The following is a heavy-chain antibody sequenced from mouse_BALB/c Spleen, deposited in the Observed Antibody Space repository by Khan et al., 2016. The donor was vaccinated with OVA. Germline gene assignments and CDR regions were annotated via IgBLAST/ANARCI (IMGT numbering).Heavy chain of an antibody. CDR3: ARVYGGDFDY. V-gene: IGHV3-2*02. D-gene: IGHD1-1*01. J-gene: IGHJ2*01. CDR1: GYSITSDYA. CDR2: ISYSGNT. Sequence: EVQLQESGPGLVKPSQSLSLTCTVTGYSITSDYAWNWNRQFPGNKLEWMVFISYSGNTNYNPSLKSRISITRDTSKNQFFLQLNSVTTEDTATYYCARVYGGDFDYWGQGTTLTVSS.